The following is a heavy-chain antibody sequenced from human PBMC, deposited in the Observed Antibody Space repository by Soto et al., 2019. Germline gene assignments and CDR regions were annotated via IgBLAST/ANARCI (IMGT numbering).Heavy chain of an antibody. D-gene: IGHD1-7*01. CDR1: GYTCSMHA. CDR2: INAANGDT. J-gene: IGHJ4*02. V-gene: IGHV1-3*01. CDR3: ARDEGGWNSIEGGFVKFILDY. Sequence: ASVKGSCKTSGYTCSMHAIHWVRQAPGQGLEWMGWINAANGDTKYSENFQDRVAITRDAYASAAYMEVRSLRSEDTAIYYCARDEGGWNSIEGGFVKFILDYWGQGSVVTVSS.